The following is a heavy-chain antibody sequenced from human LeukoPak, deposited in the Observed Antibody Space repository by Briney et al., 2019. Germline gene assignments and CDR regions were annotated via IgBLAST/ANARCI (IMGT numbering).Heavy chain of an antibody. D-gene: IGHD4-11*01. V-gene: IGHV1-24*01. CDR2: FDPEDGET. CDR1: GYTLTELS. J-gene: IGHJ4*02. Sequence: ASVKVSCKVSGYTLTELSMHWVRQAPGKGLEWMGGFDPEDGETIYAQKFQGRVTMTEDTSTDTAYMELSSLRSEDTAVYYCATTYDYSLRFDYWGQGTLVTVSS. CDR3: ATTYDYSLRFDY.